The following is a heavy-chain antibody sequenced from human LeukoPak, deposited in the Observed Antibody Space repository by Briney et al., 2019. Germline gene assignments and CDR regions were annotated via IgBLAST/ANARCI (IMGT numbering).Heavy chain of an antibody. Sequence: SETLSLTCTVSGGSISSGGYYWSWIRQPPGKGLEWIGYIYYSGSTNYNPSVKSRVTISVDTSKNQFSLKLSSVTAADTAVYYCARLAAAGTVDYWGQGTLVTVSS. J-gene: IGHJ4*02. V-gene: IGHV4-61*08. D-gene: IGHD6-13*01. CDR3: ARLAAAGTVDY. CDR1: GGSISSGGYY. CDR2: IYYSGST.